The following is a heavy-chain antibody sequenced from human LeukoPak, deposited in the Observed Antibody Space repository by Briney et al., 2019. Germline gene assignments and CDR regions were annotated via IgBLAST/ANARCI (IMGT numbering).Heavy chain of an antibody. CDR3: ARDGDYIMPPFDY. V-gene: IGHV3-7*01. CDR1: GFTFTRYW. Sequence: GGSLRLSCAASGFTFTRYWMSWVRQAPGKGLEWVANTKQDGSKRHYVDSVKGRFTISRDNARNSVYLQMNSLSDDDTAVYYCARDGDYIMPPFDYWGQGILVTVSS. D-gene: IGHD4-17*01. CDR2: TKQDGSKR. J-gene: IGHJ4*02.